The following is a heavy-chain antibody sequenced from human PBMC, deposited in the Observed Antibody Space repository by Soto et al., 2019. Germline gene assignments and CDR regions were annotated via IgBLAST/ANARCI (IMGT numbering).Heavy chain of an antibody. D-gene: IGHD3-22*01. CDR3: ATRNLLHYYDSSGYRN. CDR1: GYTLTELS. Sequence: GASVKVSCKVSGYTLTELSMHWVRQAPGKGLEWMGGFDPEDGETIYAQKFQGRVTMTEDTSTDTAYMELSSLRSEDTAVYYCATRNLLHYYDSSGYRNWGQGTLVTVSS. J-gene: IGHJ4*02. CDR2: FDPEDGET. V-gene: IGHV1-24*01.